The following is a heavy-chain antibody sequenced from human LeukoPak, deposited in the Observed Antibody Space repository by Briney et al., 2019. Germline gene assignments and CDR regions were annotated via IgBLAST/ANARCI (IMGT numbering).Heavy chain of an antibody. CDR1: GFTFSNYN. J-gene: IGHJ4*02. V-gene: IGHV3-21*04. D-gene: IGHD2-15*01. Sequence: GGSLRLSCAASGFTFSNYNIDWVRQAPGKGLEWVSSISSSSSYIYYADSVKGRFTISRDNAKNSLYLQMNSLRAEDTAVYYCAKSRAYCSGGSCYFVYWGQGTLVTVSS. CDR2: ISSSSSYI. CDR3: AKSRAYCSGGSCYFVY.